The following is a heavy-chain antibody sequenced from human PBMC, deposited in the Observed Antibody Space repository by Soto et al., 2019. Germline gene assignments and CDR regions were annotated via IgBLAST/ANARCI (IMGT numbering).Heavy chain of an antibody. D-gene: IGHD3-10*01. CDR3: ARPLEWFGDDAFDL. Sequence: GGSLRLSSAGSGFTFNKYAMDWVRQAPGKGLEWVAVISYDGSHKDYAGAVKGRFTISRDNSKNTLNLQMNNLRAEDTAVYYCARPLEWFGDDAFDLWGPGTMVTVSS. CDR2: ISYDGSHK. CDR1: GFTFNKYA. V-gene: IGHV3-30-3*01. J-gene: IGHJ3*01.